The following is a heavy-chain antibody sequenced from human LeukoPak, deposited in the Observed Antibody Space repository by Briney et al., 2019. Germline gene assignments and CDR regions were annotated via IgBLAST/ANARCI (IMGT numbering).Heavy chain of an antibody. Sequence: GGSLRLSCAASGFVFSNYAMTWVRQAPGKGLEWVSSISGSGAATYYADSVKGRFIISRDNSKNTLYLQMNSLRPEDTALYYCARHRIPEDDGFSAPLSSVFTAPLSNWGQGTLDTVS. CDR3: ARHRIPEDDGFSAPLSSVFTAPLSN. CDR2: ISGSGAAT. CDR1: GFVFSNYA. J-gene: IGHJ4*02. V-gene: IGHV3-23*01. D-gene: IGHD1-14*01.